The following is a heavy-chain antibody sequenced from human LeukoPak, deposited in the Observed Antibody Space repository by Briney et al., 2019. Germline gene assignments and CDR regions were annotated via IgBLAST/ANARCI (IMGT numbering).Heavy chain of an antibody. J-gene: IGHJ4*02. CDR3: ARQAPPKYYYDSSGYYREDYFDY. D-gene: IGHD3-22*01. CDR1: GGSISSYY. CDR2: IYYSGST. V-gene: IGHV4-59*08. Sequence: PSETLSLTCTVSGGSISSYYRSWIRQPPGKGLEWIGYIYYSGSTNYNPSLKSRVTISVDTSKNQFSLKLSSVTAADTAVYYCARQAPPKYYYDSSGYYREDYFDYWGQGTLVTVSS.